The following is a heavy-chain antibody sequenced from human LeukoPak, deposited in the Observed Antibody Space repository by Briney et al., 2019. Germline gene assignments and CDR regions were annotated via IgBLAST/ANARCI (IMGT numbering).Heavy chain of an antibody. CDR3: ARDFWSSGYYSYFDY. D-gene: IGHD3-22*01. Sequence: ASVKVSCKASGYTFTSYYMHWVRQAPGQGLEWMGIINPSGGSTSYAQKFQGRVTMTRDTSTSTAYMELSSLRSEDTAVYYCARDFWSSGYYSYFDYWGQGTLVTVSS. CDR1: GYTFTSYY. CDR2: INPSGGST. J-gene: IGHJ4*02. V-gene: IGHV1-46*01.